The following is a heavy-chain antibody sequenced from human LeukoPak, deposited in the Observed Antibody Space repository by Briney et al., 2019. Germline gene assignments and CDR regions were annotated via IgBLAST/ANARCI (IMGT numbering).Heavy chain of an antibody. CDR3: AKANYYDSSGYYYKFDY. J-gene: IGHJ4*02. CDR1: GFTFSSYW. D-gene: IGHD3-22*01. CDR2: INSDGSST. V-gene: IGHV3-74*01. Sequence: GGSLRLSCAASGFTFSSYWMHWVRQAPGKGLVWVSRINSDGSSTSYADSVKGRFTISRDNSKNTLYLQMNSLRAEDTAVYYCAKANYYDSSGYYYKFDYWGQGTLVTVSS.